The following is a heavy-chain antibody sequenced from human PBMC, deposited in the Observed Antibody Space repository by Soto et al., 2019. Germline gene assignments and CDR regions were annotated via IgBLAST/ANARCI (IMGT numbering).Heavy chain of an antibody. V-gene: IGHV3-33*01. Sequence: GGSLRLSCAASGLSFSSYGMHWVRQAPGKGLEWVAVIWYDGSYKYYADSAKGRFTISRDNSKNTLYLQMNSLRAEDTAVYYCARDKSGYSYGYLDYWGQGTLVTVSS. J-gene: IGHJ4*02. D-gene: IGHD5-18*01. CDR3: ARDKSGYSYGYLDY. CDR1: GLSFSSYG. CDR2: IWYDGSYK.